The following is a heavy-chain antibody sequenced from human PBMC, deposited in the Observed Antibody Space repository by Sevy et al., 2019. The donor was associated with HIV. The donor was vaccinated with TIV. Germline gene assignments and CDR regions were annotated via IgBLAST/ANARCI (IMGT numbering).Heavy chain of an antibody. V-gene: IGHV3-30*02. CDR3: ATNMVHAGAYDSYFNF. D-gene: IGHD3-10*01. CDR1: QFNFDTYA. Sequence: GGSLRLSCVASQFNFDTYAIHWVRQAPGKGLEWVAMIGYDGSSKDYAESVKGRFAISRDNSQNKAFLQMNSLRAEDTGVYYCATNMVHAGAYDSYFNFWGQGSLVTVSS. J-gene: IGHJ4*02. CDR2: IGYDGSSK.